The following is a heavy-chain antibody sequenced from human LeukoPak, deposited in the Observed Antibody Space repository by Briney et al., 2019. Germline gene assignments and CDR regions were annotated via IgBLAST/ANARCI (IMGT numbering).Heavy chain of an antibody. Sequence: GGSLRLSCAASGFTFSSYSMNWVRQAPGKGLEWVSSITSTSSYIYYADSVKGRFTISRDNAKNSLFLQMNSLRAEDTAVYYCARDLIAVAGTQMFDPWGQGTLVTVSS. CDR1: GFTFSSYS. CDR3: ARDLIAVAGTQMFDP. J-gene: IGHJ5*02. D-gene: IGHD6-19*01. V-gene: IGHV3-21*01. CDR2: ITSTSSYI.